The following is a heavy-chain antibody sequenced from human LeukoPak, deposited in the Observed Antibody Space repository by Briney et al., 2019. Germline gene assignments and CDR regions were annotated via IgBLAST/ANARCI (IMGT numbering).Heavy chain of an antibody. V-gene: IGHV3-23*01. CDR3: AKHRGSSWYALDY. Sequence: PGGSLRLSCAASGFTFSNYAMSWVRQAPGKGLEWVSAISGSGGTTYYADSVKGRFTISRDNSKNTLYLQMNSLRAEDTAVYYCAKHRGSSWYALDYWGQGTLVTVSS. D-gene: IGHD6-13*01. CDR2: ISGSGGTT. CDR1: GFTFSNYA. J-gene: IGHJ4*02.